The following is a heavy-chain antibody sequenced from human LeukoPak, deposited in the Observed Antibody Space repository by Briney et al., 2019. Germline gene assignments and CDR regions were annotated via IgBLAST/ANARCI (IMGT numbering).Heavy chain of an antibody. CDR2: IYYSGST. V-gene: IGHV4-61*01. CDR1: GASVSSGTYY. CDR3: AKKGPSAAHWFDP. D-gene: IGHD6-13*01. Sequence: SETLSLTCTVSGASVSSGTYYWSWIRQPPGKGLEWIGYIYYSGSTNYNPSLKSRVTISVDTSKNQFSLKLSSVTAADTAVYYCAKKGPSAAHWFDPWGQGTLVIVSS. J-gene: IGHJ5*02.